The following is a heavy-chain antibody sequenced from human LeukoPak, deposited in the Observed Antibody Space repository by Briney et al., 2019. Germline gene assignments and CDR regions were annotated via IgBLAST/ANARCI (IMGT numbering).Heavy chain of an antibody. V-gene: IGHV4-61*01. J-gene: IGHJ6*03. D-gene: IGHD3-16*01. CDR2: IYYSGST. Sequence: SETLSLTCTVSGGSVSSGSYYWGWIRQPPGKGLEWIGYIYYSGSTYYNPSLKSRVTISVDTSKNQFSLKLSSVTAADTAVYYCARQPGWGYYYYMDVWGKGTTVTVSS. CDR1: GGSVSSGSYY. CDR3: ARQPGWGYYYYMDV.